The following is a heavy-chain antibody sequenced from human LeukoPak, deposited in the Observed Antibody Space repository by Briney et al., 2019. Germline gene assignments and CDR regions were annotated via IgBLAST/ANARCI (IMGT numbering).Heavy chain of an antibody. J-gene: IGHJ5*02. Sequence: SVKVSCKASGGTFSSYAISWVRQAPGQGLEWMGRILPILGIANYAQKFQGRVTITADKSTSTAYMELSSLRSEDTAVYYCAREQGLLWSINWFDPWGQGTLVTVSS. CDR2: ILPILGIA. D-gene: IGHD3-10*01. CDR3: AREQGLLWSINWFDP. CDR1: GGTFSSYA. V-gene: IGHV1-69*04.